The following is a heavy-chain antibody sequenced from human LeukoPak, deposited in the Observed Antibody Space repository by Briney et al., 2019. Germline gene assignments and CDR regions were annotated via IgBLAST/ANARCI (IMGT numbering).Heavy chain of an antibody. CDR2: INHSGST. CDR1: GGSFSGYY. D-gene: IGHD1-14*01. J-gene: IGHJ4*02. Sequence: SETPSLTCAVYGGSFSGYYWSWIRQPPGKGLEWIGEINHSGSTNYNPSLKSRVTISVDTSKNQFSLKLSSVTAADTAVYYCARAPRGPGRSFEDPKSPPEDYWGQGTLVTVSS. V-gene: IGHV4-34*01. CDR3: ARAPRGPGRSFEDPKSPPEDY.